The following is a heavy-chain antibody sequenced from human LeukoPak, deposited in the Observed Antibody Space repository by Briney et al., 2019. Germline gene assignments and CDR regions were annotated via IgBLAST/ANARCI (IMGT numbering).Heavy chain of an antibody. CDR1: GGSISSYY. D-gene: IGHD5-18*01. J-gene: IGHJ4*02. CDR2: IYHSGST. CDR3: ARRQGYSYGFPFDY. Sequence: SETLSLTCTVSGGSISSYYWGWIRQPPGKGLEWIGSIYHSGSTYYNPSLKSRVTISVDTSKNQFSLKLSSVTAADTAVYYCARRQGYSYGFPFDYWGQGTLVTVSS. V-gene: IGHV4-38-2*02.